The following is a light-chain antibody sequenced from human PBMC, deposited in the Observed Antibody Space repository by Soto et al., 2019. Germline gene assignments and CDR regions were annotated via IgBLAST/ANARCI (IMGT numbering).Light chain of an antibody. Sequence: QSALTQPRSVSGSPGQSVTISCTGTSSDVDDYSYVSWFQQHPGKAPKLMIYDVSERPSGVPDRFSGSKSGNTASLTISGLQAEDEADYYCCSYGGTFYVFGTGTKVTVL. J-gene: IGLJ1*01. CDR1: SSDVDDYSY. CDR3: CSYGGTFYV. V-gene: IGLV2-11*01. CDR2: DVS.